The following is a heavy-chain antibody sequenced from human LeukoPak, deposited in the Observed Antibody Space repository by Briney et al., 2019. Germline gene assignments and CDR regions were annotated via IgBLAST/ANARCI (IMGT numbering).Heavy chain of an antibody. CDR2: IWYDGSNK. J-gene: IGHJ4*02. CDR1: GFTFSNYG. Sequence: GGSLRLSCAASGFTFSNYGMHWVRQAPGKGLEWVAVIWYDGSNKYYGDSVKGRFTISRDNSKNTLYLQMNSLRVEDTAVYYCAKDRGRYSYGSVDYWGQGTLVTVSS. V-gene: IGHV3-33*06. D-gene: IGHD5-12*01. CDR3: AKDRGRYSYGSVDY.